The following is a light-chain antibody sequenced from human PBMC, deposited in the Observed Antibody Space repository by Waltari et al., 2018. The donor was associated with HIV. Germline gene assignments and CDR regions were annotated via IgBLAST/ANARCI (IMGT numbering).Light chain of an antibody. CDR2: SAS. Sequence: DIQMTQSPSTLSAYVGDTVTITCRASQSFSTGLAWFQQRPGRAPKFLIYSASTLESGVPPRFSGSGSGTEFTLTITSLQPDDVATYYCQQYNSYPFTFGGGTKVEI. CDR3: QQYNSYPFT. CDR1: QSFSTG. J-gene: IGKJ4*01. V-gene: IGKV1-5*03.